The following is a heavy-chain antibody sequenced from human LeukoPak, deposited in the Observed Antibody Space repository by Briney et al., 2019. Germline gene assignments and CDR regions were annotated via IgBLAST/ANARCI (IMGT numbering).Heavy chain of an antibody. D-gene: IGHD3-10*01. CDR1: GFTFSSYG. V-gene: IGHV3-30*02. CDR3: ATPPVLLWSGGPLEKESPEKKRNPSRDYYYGMDV. Sequence: PGGSLRLSCAASGFTFSSYGMHWVRQAPGKGLEWVAFIRYDGSNKYYADSVKGRFTISRDNSKNTLYLQMNSLRAEDTAVYYCATPPVLLWSGGPLEKESPEKKRNPSRDYYYGMDVWGQGTTVTVSS. CDR2: IRYDGSNK. J-gene: IGHJ6*02.